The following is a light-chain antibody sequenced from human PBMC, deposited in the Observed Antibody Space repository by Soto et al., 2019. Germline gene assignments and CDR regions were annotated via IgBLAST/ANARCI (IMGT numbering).Light chain of an antibody. CDR1: QSISSY. J-gene: IGKJ5*01. Sequence: DIQKTQSTSSLSASVGQRHPITQVASQSISSYLNWYQQKPGKATKLLIYAASSLQSGVPSRFSGSGSGTDFTLTISSLEPEDFAVYYCQQRNYWQVNFGQGTQLEIK. V-gene: IGKV1-39*01. CDR3: QQRNYWQVN. CDR2: AAS.